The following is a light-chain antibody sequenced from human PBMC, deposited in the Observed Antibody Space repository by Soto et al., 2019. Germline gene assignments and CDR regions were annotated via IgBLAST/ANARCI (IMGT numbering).Light chain of an antibody. CDR1: QSVATSQ. Sequence: EIVLTQSPGTLSLSPGERATLFCRASQSVATSQLAWYQQKPGQAPRLLIGASSRATGVPDRFIASGSGTDFTLTISRLEPEDFATYYCQQYDNLPPYTFGQGTKLEIK. CDR2: GAS. CDR3: QQYDNLPPYT. J-gene: IGKJ2*01. V-gene: IGKV3-20*01.